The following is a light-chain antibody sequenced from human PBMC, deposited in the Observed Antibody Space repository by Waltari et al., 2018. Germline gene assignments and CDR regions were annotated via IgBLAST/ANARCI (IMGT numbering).Light chain of an antibody. Sequence: EILMTQSPVALSVSSGIRATLSCRASQNVSDNLAWSQQRPGQAPALLIYRVSIRAPGVPDRFSGGGSATQFTLTINSLQSSDSAVYYCQQYMNWPPGYTFGQGTKVEIK. J-gene: IGKJ2*01. CDR3: QQYMNWPPGYT. V-gene: IGKV3-15*01. CDR1: QNVSDN. CDR2: RVS.